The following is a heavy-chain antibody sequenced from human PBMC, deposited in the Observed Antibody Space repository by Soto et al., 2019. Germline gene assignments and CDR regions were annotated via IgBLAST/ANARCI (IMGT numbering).Heavy chain of an antibody. Sequence: TLSLTCTVSGGSISSGGYYWSWIRQHPGKGLEWIGYIYYSGSTYYNPSLKSRVTISVDTSKNQFSLQLSSVTAADTAVYYCAGDWRLRRFDYWGQGTLVTVSS. CDR1: GGSISSGGYY. V-gene: IGHV4-31*03. D-gene: IGHD3-3*01. J-gene: IGHJ4*02. CDR2: IYYSGST. CDR3: AGDWRLRRFDY.